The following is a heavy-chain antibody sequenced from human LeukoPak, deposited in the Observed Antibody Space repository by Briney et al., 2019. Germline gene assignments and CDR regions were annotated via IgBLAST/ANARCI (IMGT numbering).Heavy chain of an antibody. CDR2: ISYDGSNK. CDR3: ARDYLYYYETQGLDH. D-gene: IGHD3-22*01. Sequence: GRSLRLSCAASGFTFSSYAMHWVRQAPGKGLEWVAIISYDGSNKYYADSVRGRFTISRDNSKNTLYLQMNSLRAKDTAVYYCARDYLYYYETQGLDHWGQGTLVTVSS. J-gene: IGHJ4*02. CDR1: GFTFSSYA. V-gene: IGHV3-33*01.